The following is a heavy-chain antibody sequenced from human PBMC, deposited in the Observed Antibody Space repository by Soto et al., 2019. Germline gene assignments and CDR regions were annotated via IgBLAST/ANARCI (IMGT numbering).Heavy chain of an antibody. Sequence: PGGTPTLSCAAPGFCFNSACMPCVRHAPGKGLEWVGRIKSKTEGGTTDYAAPVKGRFTISRDDSKNTLYLQMNSLKTEDSAVYYCTTDYRDRLCYAPWGQGT. CDR2: IKSKTEGGTT. J-gene: IGHJ5*02. V-gene: IGHV3-15*07. CDR3: TTDYRDRLCYAP. D-gene: IGHD2-8*01. CDR1: GFCFNSAC.